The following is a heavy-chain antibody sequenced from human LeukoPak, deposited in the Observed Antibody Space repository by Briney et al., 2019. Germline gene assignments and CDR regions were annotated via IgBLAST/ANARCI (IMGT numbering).Heavy chain of an antibody. V-gene: IGHV4-34*01. CDR2: INHSGST. CDR1: GGSFSGYY. CDR3: ARDRDYYYGMDV. Sequence: SETLSLTCAVYGGSFSGYYWSWIRQPPGKGLEWIGEINHSGSTNYNPSLKSRVTISVDTSKNQFSLKLSSVTAADTAVYYCARDRDYYYGMDVWGQGTTVTVS. J-gene: IGHJ6*02.